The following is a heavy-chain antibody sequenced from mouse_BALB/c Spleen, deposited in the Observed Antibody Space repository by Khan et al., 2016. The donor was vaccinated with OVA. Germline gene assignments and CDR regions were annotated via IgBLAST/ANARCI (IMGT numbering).Heavy chain of an antibody. V-gene: IGHV14-1*02. CDR3: ARSGYYAWFAY. CDR2: IDPENGNT. D-gene: IGHD1-1*01. J-gene: IGHJ3*01. Sequence: VQLQQSGAELVRPGASVKLSCKGSGFNIKDYYMHWVKQRPEQGLEWIGWIDPENGNTKYAPKLQGQVNITADTSSNTAYLQLSRLESEDTAVYYCARSGYYAWFAYWGQGTLVTVSA. CDR1: GFNIKDYY.